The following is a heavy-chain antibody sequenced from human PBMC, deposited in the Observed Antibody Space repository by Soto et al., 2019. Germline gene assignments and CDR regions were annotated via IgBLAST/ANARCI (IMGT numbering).Heavy chain of an antibody. CDR3: AARQWELLYYYYGMDV. Sequence: GGSLRLSCAASGFTVSSNYMSWVRQAPGKGLEWVSVIYSGGSTYYADSVKGRFTISRDNSKNTLYLQMNSLRAEDTAVYYCAARQWELLYYYYGMDVWGQGTTVTVSS. CDR2: IYSGGST. CDR1: GFTVSSNY. D-gene: IGHD1-26*01. V-gene: IGHV3-53*01. J-gene: IGHJ6*02.